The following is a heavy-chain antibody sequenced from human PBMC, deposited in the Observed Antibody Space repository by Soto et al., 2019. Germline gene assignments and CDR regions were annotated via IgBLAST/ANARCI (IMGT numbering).Heavy chain of an antibody. CDR1: GYTFTSYG. J-gene: IGHJ6*02. D-gene: IGHD3-10*01. Sequence: QVQLVQSGAEVKKPGASVKVSCKASGYTFTSYGISWVRQGPGQGLEWMGWISAYNGNTNYAQKLQGRVTMTTDTSTSTAYMELRSLRSDDTAVYYCVRDTPFARNLPGHSGDVWGQGTTVTVSS. CDR2: ISAYNGNT. V-gene: IGHV1-18*04. CDR3: VRDTPFARNLPGHSGDV.